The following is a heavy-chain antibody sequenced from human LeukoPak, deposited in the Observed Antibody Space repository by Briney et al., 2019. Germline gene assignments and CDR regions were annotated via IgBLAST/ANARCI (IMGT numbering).Heavy chain of an antibody. CDR3: AKDGGYDDFDY. D-gene: IGHD5-12*01. V-gene: IGHV3-23*01. J-gene: IGHJ4*02. Sequence: GGSLSLSCAASGFTFSSYAMSWVRRAPGKGLEWVSAISGSGGSTYYADSVKGRFTISRDNSKNTLYLQMNSLRAEDTAVYYCAKDGGYDDFDYWGQGTLVTVSS. CDR2: ISGSGGST. CDR1: GFTFSSYA.